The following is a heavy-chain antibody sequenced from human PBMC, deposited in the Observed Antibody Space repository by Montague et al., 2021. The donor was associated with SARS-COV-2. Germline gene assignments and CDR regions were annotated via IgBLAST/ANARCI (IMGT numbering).Heavy chain of an antibody. CDR3: ARVRAVPAAMRIFSLGRSYYGMDV. V-gene: IGHV4-34*01. CDR2: INHSGST. CDR1: GGSFSGYY. Sequence: SETLSLTCAVYGGSFSGYYWSWICQPPGKGLERVGEINHSGSTNYNPSLKSRVTISVDTSKNQFSLKLSPVTDADTAVYYCARVRAVPAAMRIFSLGRSYYGMDVWGQGATVTVSS. D-gene: IGHD2-2*01. J-gene: IGHJ6*02.